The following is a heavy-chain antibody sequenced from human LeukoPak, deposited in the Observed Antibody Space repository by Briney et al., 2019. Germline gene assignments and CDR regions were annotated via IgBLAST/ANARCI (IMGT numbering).Heavy chain of an antibody. CDR2: MSYSGSP. D-gene: IGHD4-23*01. CDR3: VRDRGSGGGFDY. J-gene: IGHJ4*02. CDR1: GGSICSYY. Sequence: SETLSLTCTVSGGSICSYYWSWIRQPPGKGLEWIAYMSYSGSPNYNPSLKNRVTISRDTSKNQLSLKLSSVTAADTAVYYCVRDRGSGGGFDYEGQGTVVIVSS. V-gene: IGHV4-59*01.